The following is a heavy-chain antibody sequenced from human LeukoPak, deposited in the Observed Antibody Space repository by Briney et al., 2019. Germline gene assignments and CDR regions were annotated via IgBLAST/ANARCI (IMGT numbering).Heavy chain of an antibody. J-gene: IGHJ5*02. CDR1: GFTFSSYG. D-gene: IGHD2-21*01. V-gene: IGHV3-30*02. CDR3: AKAVVVIAPLLDWFDP. Sequence: PGGSLRLSCAASGFTFSSYGMHWVRQAPGKGLEWVAFIRYDGSNKYYADSVKGRFTISRDNSKNTLYLQMNSLRAEDTAVYYCAKAVVVIAPLLDWFDPWGQGTLVTVSS. CDR2: IRYDGSNK.